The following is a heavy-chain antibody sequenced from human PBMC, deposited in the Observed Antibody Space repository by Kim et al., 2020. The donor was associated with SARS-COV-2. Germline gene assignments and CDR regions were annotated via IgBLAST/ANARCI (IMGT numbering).Heavy chain of an antibody. CDR3: AREGESLKHFDY. V-gene: IGHV1-46*01. D-gene: IGHD3-16*01. J-gene: IGHJ4*02. Sequence: TSEQKFWGRVTVTRDTSSSTLYMELTSLRSEDTAVYYCAREGESLKHFDYWGQGTLVTVSS.